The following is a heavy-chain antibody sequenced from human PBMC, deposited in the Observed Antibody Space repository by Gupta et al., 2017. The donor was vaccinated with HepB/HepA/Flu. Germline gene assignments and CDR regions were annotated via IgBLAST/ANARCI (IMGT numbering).Heavy chain of an antibody. CDR1: GYTFIGYY. J-gene: IGHJ4*02. V-gene: IGHV1-2*04. CDR2: INPDSVGT. D-gene: IGHD3-22*01. CDR3: ARGYYQDSSGYCY. Sequence: QVQLVQSGAEVKKPGASVKVSCKASGYTFIGYYVHWVRHVPGQGLEWMGWINPDSVGTNYAQKFQGWITMTRDTSISTAYMEWSRLRSDDTAVYHCARGYYQDSSGYCYWGQGTLVTVSS.